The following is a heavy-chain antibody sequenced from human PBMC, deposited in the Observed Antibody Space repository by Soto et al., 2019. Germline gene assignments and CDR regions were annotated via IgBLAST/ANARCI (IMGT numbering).Heavy chain of an antibody. CDR2: ISAYDGDT. D-gene: IGHD1-1*01. J-gene: IGHJ4*02. CDR1: GFTFSNYG. CDR3: TRDDWRNWNDVPFDY. Sequence: QIQLVQSGAEVKKPGASVKVSCNTSGFTFSNYGISWVRQAPGQGLEWMGWISAYDGDTNYPQKFQGRVTVTTDTSTNTAYMELTSLRSDDTAVYYCTRDDWRNWNDVPFDYWGQGTLVTVSS. V-gene: IGHV1-18*01.